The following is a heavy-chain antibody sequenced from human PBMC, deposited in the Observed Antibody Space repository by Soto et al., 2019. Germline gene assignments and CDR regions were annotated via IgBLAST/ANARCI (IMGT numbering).Heavy chain of an antibody. J-gene: IGHJ4*02. CDR1: GYTFTSYY. CDR3: VRGHYYDSSGQGGY. D-gene: IGHD3-22*01. CDR2: SNPSGGST. V-gene: IGHV1-46*03. Sequence: QVQLVQSGAEVKKPGASVKVSCKASGYTFTSYYIHWVRQAPGGGLEWLGISNPSGGSTTYRQKFQGRVTMTRDTSTSKVYMELSSLTSEDTAVYYCVRGHYYDSSGQGGYWGQGTPVTVSS.